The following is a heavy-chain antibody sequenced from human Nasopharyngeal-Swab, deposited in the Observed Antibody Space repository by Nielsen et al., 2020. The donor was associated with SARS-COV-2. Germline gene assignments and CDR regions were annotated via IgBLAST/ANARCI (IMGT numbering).Heavy chain of an antibody. CDR3: SRIPHVGGYSYGYDY. J-gene: IGHJ4*02. V-gene: IGHV1-2*06. CDR2: INPNSGGT. Sequence: WVRQAPGQGLEWMGRINPNSGGTNYAQKFLGRVTLTRDTSRSTGIMELSGLQSDDTAVYFCSRIPHVGGYSYGYDYWGQGTLVTVSS. D-gene: IGHD5-18*01.